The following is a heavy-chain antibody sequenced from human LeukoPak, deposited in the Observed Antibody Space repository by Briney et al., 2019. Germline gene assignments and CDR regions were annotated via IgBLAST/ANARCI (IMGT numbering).Heavy chain of an antibody. CDR2: ISSSGGSS. CDR3: AKRAASGNYFFDY. J-gene: IGHJ4*02. CDR1: GFTFSSYA. V-gene: IGHV3-23*01. Sequence: RGSLRLSCAASGFTFSSYAMSWVRQAPGKELEWVSAISSSGGSSYYADSVKGRFTISRDNSKNPLYLQMNSLRAEDTALYYCAKRAASGNYFFDYWGQGTLVTVSS. D-gene: IGHD1-26*01.